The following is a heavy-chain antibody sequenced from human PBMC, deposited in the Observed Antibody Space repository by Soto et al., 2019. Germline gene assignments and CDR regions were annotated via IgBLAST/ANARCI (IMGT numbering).Heavy chain of an antibody. CDR1: GYTFTSYG. CDR2: ISAYNGNT. V-gene: IGHV1-18*01. D-gene: IGHD6-13*01. CDR3: AGAGMVAAAGTGGDY. Sequence: QVQLVQSGAEVKKPGASVKVSCKASGYTFTSYGISWVRQAPGQGLEWMGWISAYNGNTNYAQKLQGRVTMTTDTAXXTADRELGGLGSAGTAGYYCAGAGMVAAAGTGGDYWGQGTLVTVSS. J-gene: IGHJ4*02.